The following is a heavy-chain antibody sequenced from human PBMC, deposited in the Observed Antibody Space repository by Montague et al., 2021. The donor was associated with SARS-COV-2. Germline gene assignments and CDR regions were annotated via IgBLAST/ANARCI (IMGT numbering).Heavy chain of an antibody. V-gene: IGHV4-34*01. J-gene: IGHJ6*02. CDR3: TREGYQVLWSDYYYYGMDV. CDR1: GGSFSGYY. D-gene: IGHD2-2*01. CDR2: INHSGST. Sequence: SETLSLTCAVYGGSFSGYYWSWIRQPPGKGLEWIGEINHSGSTNYNPSLKIRVTISVDTSKNQFSLKLSSVTAADTAVYYCTREGYQVLWSDYYYYGMDVWGQGTTVTVSS.